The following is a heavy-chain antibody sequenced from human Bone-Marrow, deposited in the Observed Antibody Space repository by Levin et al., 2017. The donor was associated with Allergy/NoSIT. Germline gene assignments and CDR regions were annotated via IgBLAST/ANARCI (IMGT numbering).Heavy chain of an antibody. V-gene: IGHV3-30-3*01. CDR3: ARDSGYSTGWYPGY. J-gene: IGHJ4*02. CDR1: GFTFSSHA. CDR2: ISYDGSNK. Sequence: GGSLRLSCAASGFTFSSHAMHWVRQAPGKGLEWVALISYDGSNKYYADSVKGRFTISRDISKNTLYLQMNSLRGEDTAVYYCARDSGYSTGWYPGYWGQGTLVTVSS. D-gene: IGHD6-19*01.